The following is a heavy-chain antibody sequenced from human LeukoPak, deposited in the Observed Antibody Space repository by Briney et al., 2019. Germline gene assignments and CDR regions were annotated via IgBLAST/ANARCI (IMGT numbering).Heavy chain of an antibody. V-gene: IGHV3-23*01. Sequence: GSLRLSCAASGFTFRSYAMTWVRQAPGEGLDWVSSVSGSGSTTYFADSVKGRFTISRDNSKNTLYLQMNSLRDDDTAVYFCAKDRGYDYPFRYFDYWGQGTLVTVSS. J-gene: IGHJ4*02. CDR2: VSGSGSTT. D-gene: IGHD3-16*01. CDR3: AKDRGYDYPFRYFDY. CDR1: GFTFRSYA.